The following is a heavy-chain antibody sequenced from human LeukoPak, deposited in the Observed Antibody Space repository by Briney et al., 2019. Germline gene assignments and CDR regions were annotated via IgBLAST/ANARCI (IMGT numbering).Heavy chain of an antibody. Sequence: SETLSLTCTVSGGSISSSSYYWGWIRQPPGKGLEWLGSIYYSGSTYYNPSLKSRVTISVDTSKNQFSLKLSSVTAADTAVYYCARNWGGLLWFGERGGNWFDPWGQGTLVTVSS. CDR3: ARNWGGLLWFGERGGNWFDP. V-gene: IGHV4-39*07. J-gene: IGHJ5*02. D-gene: IGHD3-10*01. CDR2: IYYSGST. CDR1: GGSISSSSYY.